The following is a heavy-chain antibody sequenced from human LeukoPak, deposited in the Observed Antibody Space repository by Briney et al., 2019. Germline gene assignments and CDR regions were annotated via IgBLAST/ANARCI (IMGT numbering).Heavy chain of an antibody. CDR3: TTDPSPLNWGSLMDAFDI. V-gene: IGHV3-15*01. D-gene: IGHD7-27*01. CDR2: IKSKTDGGTT. J-gene: IGHJ3*02. Sequence: GGSLRLSCAASGFTFSNAWMSWVRHAPGKGLEWVGRIKSKTDGGTTDYAAPVKGRFTISRDDSKNTLYLQMNSLKTEDTAVYYCTTDPSPLNWGSLMDAFDIWGQGTMVTVSS. CDR1: GFTFSNAW.